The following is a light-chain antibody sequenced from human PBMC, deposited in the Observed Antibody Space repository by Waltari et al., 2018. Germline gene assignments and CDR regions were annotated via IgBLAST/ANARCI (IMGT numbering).Light chain of an antibody. CDR2: DAS. J-gene: IGKJ1*01. Sequence: DIQMTQSQSSLSASVGDRITITCRATQGIRNDLNWYQQKPGKAPRRLIYDASTLQSGVPSRFSGSGSGTEFTLTISSLQPEDFATYYCLQHNDYPWTFGQGTKVDIK. CDR3: LQHNDYPWT. CDR1: QGIRND. V-gene: IGKV1-17*01.